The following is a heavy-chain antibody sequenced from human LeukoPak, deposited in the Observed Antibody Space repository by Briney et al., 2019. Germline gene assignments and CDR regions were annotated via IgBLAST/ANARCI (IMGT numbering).Heavy chain of an antibody. CDR3: AREMAYSNPLGAANYYYYYMDV. D-gene: IGHD4-11*01. CDR2: IYYSGGT. Sequence: SETLSLTCTVSGGCISSSSYYWGWIRQPPGKGLEWIGSIYYSGGTYYNPSLKSRVTISVDTSKNQFSLKLSSVTAADTAVYYCAREMAYSNPLGAANYYYYYMDVWGKGTTVTVSS. J-gene: IGHJ6*03. CDR1: GGCISSSSYY. V-gene: IGHV4-39*07.